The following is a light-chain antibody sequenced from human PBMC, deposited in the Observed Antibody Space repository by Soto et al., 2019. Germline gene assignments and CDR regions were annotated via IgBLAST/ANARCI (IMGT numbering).Light chain of an antibody. CDR1: QDINHY. V-gene: IGKV1-16*02. J-gene: IGKJ1*01. CDR3: QQYKSYPWT. CDR2: TAS. Sequence: DIQMTQSPSSLSASVGDRVTITCRASQDINHYLAWFQQKPGRAPKSLLYTASSLRSGVPSKFSGSGYGTEFTLTISSLQPEDFATYYCQQYKSYPWTFGQGTKVEI.